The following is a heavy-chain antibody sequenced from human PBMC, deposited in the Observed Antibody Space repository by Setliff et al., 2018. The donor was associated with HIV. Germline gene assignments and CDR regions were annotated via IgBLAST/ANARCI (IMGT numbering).Heavy chain of an antibody. CDR2: IYIYNSGST. CDR1: GGSFSGYY. CDR3: ARWVYNSAWSLDY. J-gene: IGHJ4*02. V-gene: IGHV4-4*09. D-gene: IGHD6-19*01. Sequence: NPSETLSLTCSVSGGSFSGYYWSWIRQPPGKGLEWIGYIYIYNSGSTNYNPSLTSRVTISADTSRNQFSLKLTSVTAADSATYYCARWVYNSAWSLDYWGQGTLVTVSS.